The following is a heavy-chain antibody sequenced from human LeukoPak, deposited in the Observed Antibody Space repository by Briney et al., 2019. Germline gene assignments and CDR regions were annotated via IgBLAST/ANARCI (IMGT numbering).Heavy chain of an antibody. Sequence: SETLSLTCSVSGGSISNYYWTWIRQPPGKGLEWIGYIYYSGNTNYNPSLKSRVTISLDTSKNQLSLKVTSVTAADTAVYFCARSPTLFYFDSWGLGTLVTVSS. CDR2: IYYSGNT. CDR3: ARSPTLFYFDS. J-gene: IGHJ4*02. V-gene: IGHV4-59*08. CDR1: GGSISNYY.